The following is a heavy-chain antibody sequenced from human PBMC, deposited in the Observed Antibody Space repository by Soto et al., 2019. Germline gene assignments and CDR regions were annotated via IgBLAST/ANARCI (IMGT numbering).Heavy chain of an antibody. J-gene: IGHJ4*02. CDR2: ISYDGSNK. CDR3: ARDHGAATYYDFWSGPRAWYFDY. Sequence: GGSLRLSCAASGFTFSSYAMHWVRQAPGKGLEWVAVISYDGSNKYYADSVKGRFTISRDNSKNTLYLQMNSLRAEDTAVYYCARDHGAATYYDFWSGPRAWYFDYWGQGTLVTVSS. CDR1: GFTFSSYA. D-gene: IGHD3-3*01. V-gene: IGHV3-30-3*01.